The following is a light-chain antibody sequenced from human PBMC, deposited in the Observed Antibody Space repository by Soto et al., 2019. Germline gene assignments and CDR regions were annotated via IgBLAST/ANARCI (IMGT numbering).Light chain of an antibody. J-gene: IGKJ2*01. CDR3: QHSYSATRT. CDR2: AAS. CDR1: QSISNF. Sequence: DIQMTQSPSSLSASVGDRVTITCRASQSISNFLNWYQQKPGKAPKLLISAASSLQGGVPSRLSGSGSGTDFTFTISSLQPEDFATYYCQHSYSATRTFGQGTKLEIK. V-gene: IGKV1-39*01.